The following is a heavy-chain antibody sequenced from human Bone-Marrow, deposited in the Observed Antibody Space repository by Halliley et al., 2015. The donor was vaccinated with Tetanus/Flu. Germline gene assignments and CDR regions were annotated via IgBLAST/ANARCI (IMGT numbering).Heavy chain of an antibody. J-gene: IGHJ5*01. CDR3: ARDYEAGDILTGPFVS. D-gene: IGHD3-9*01. Sequence: IRGRTDPPWYADSVSGRFTISRDNSKNTLVLQMNNLRAEDTAVYFCARDYEAGDILTGPFVSWGQGTLVTVSS. V-gene: IGHV3-23*01. CDR2: IRGRTDPP.